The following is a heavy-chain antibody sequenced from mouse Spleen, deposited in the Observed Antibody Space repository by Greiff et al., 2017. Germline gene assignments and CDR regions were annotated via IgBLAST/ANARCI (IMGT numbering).Heavy chain of an antibody. D-gene: IGHD2-4*01. CDR3: ARYDYDPFDV. Sequence: VQLQESGAELVKPGASVKLSCKASGYTFTSYWMHWVKQRPGPGLEWIGEIDPSDSYTNYNQKFKGKATLTVDKSSSTAYMQLSSLTSEDSAVYYCARYDYDPFDVWGAGTTVTVSS. CDR2: IDPSDSYT. V-gene: IGHV1-69*02. CDR1: GYTFTSYW. J-gene: IGHJ1*01.